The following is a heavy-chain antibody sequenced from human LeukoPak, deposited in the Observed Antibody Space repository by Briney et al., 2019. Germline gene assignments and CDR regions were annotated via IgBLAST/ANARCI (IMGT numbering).Heavy chain of an antibody. D-gene: IGHD2-15*01. CDR3: ARDDIPVI. V-gene: IGHV3-53*01. CDR1: GFTFSSHA. J-gene: IGHJ4*02. Sequence: PAGYPRLSCAVSGFTFSSHAMNWVRQAPGKGLEWVSFIYGDGRTYYADSVKGRFTISRDNSRNTLYLQMNSLRVEDTAVYYCARDDIPVIWGQGTLVTVSS. CDR2: IYGDGRT.